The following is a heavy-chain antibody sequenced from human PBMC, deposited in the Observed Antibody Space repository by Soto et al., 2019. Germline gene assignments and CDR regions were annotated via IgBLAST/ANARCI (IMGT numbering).Heavy chain of an antibody. V-gene: IGHV3-21*02. D-gene: IGHD3-10*01. Sequence: EVQLVESGGGLVKPGGSLRLSCEASGFTLTTYTMNWVRQASGKGLEWVSSITSSGHIYYADSVKGRFTISRDNARNSLYLQMNSLRAEDTAVYYCVRERGLSSFYGMDVWGQGTTVTVSS. CDR3: VRERGLSSFYGMDV. CDR2: ITSSGHI. CDR1: GFTLTTYT. J-gene: IGHJ6*02.